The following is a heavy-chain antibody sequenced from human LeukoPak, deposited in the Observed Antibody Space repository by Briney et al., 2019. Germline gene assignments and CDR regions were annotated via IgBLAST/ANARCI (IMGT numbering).Heavy chain of an antibody. Sequence: GGSLRLSCAASGFTFSNYGMHWVRQAPGKGLEWVAVIWFDGSNKFYANSVKGRFTISRDNSKNTLYLQMNGLRAEDTAVYYCARDRLGYCSGGSCYSAYDGFDIWGQGTMVTVSS. CDR2: IWFDGSNK. J-gene: IGHJ3*02. CDR1: GFTFSNYG. D-gene: IGHD2-15*01. V-gene: IGHV3-33*01. CDR3: ARDRLGYCSGGSCYSAYDGFDI.